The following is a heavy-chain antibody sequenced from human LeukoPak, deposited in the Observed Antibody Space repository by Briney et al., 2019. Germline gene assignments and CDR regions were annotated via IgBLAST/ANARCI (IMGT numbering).Heavy chain of an antibody. CDR1: GFTFSSYA. D-gene: IGHD6-19*01. V-gene: IGHV3-23*01. Sequence: GGSLRLSCAASGFTFSSYAMNWVRQAPGKGLQWVSSISDSGDSTYYADSVKGRFTISRDNSKNTLYLQMNSLRAEDTAVYYCARTVASYFDYWGQGTLVTVSS. J-gene: IGHJ4*02. CDR2: ISDSGDST. CDR3: ARTVASYFDY.